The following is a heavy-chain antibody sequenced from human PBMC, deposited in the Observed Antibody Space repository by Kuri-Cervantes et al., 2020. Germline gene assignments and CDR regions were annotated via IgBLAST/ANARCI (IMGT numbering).Heavy chain of an antibody. V-gene: IGHV3-33*01. D-gene: IGHD3-10*01. J-gene: IGHJ6*02. CDR1: GFTFSSYG. CDR3: ARARGVLWFGALQYGMDV. CDR2: IWYDGSNK. Sequence: LSLTCAASGFTFSSYGMHWVRQAPGKGLEWVAVIWYDGSNKYYADSVKGRFTISRDNSKNTLYLQMNSLRAEDTAVYYCARARGVLWFGALQYGMDVWGQGTTVTVSS.